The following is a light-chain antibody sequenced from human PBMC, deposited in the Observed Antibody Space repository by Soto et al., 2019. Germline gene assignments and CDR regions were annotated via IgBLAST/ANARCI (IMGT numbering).Light chain of an antibody. J-gene: IGLJ3*02. V-gene: IGLV2-14*01. Sequence: QSALTQPASVSGSPGQSITISCTGTSSDVGGYNYVSWYQQHPGKAPKLMIYEVGNRPSGVSNRFSGSKSGNTASLTISGLQAEDEADYYCSSYTSSSTWVFGGGTSSPS. CDR3: SSYTSSSTWV. CDR2: EVG. CDR1: SSDVGGYNY.